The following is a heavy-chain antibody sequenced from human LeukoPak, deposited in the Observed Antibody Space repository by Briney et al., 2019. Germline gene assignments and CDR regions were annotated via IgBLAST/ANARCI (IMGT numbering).Heavy chain of an antibody. V-gene: IGHV4-39*01. J-gene: IGHJ4*02. D-gene: IGHD2-15*01. CDR3: ARQRGYCSGGSCYGMFDY. Sequence: SETLSLTCTVSGGSVSNSNYYCGWVRQPPGKGLEWVGRIYYSGSTYYNPSLKSRVTISVDTSKNQFSLKLSSVTAADTAVYYCARQRGYCSGGSCYGMFDYWGQGTLVTVSS. CDR2: IYYSGST. CDR1: GGSVSNSNYY.